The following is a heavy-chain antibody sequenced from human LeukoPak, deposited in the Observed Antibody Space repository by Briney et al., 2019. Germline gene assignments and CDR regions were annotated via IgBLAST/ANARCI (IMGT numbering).Heavy chain of an antibody. Sequence: GGSLRLPCAASGFTFSNAWMSWVRQAPGKGLEWVSAISGSGGSTYYADSVKGRFTISRDNSKNTLYLQMNSLRAEDTAVYYCATLQSIAARPGYFDYWGQGTLVTVSS. D-gene: IGHD6-6*01. CDR1: GFTFSNAW. CDR2: ISGSGGST. V-gene: IGHV3-23*01. J-gene: IGHJ4*02. CDR3: ATLQSIAARPGYFDY.